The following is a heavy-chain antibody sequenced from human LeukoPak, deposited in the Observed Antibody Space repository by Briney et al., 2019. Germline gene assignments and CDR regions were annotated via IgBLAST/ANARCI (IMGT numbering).Heavy chain of an antibody. CDR1: GGSFSAFY. D-gene: IGHD6-13*01. J-gene: IGHJ5*02. CDR2: INHSAST. V-gene: IGHV4-34*01. Sequence: PSETLSLTCVVYGGSFSAFYWSWIRQPPGMGLEWIGEINHSASTNYNPSLKSRVTISADTSKNQFSLKVSSVTAADTAMYYCARGRGIHSSSWSWFDPWGQGTLVTVSS. CDR3: ARGRGIHSSSWSWFDP.